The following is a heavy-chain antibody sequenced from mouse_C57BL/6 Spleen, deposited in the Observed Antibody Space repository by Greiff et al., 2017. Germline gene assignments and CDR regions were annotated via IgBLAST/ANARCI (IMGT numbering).Heavy chain of an antibody. CDR2: ISDGGSYT. J-gene: IGHJ1*03. CDR1: GFTFSSYA. CDR3: ARGGYDPHWYFDV. V-gene: IGHV5-4*01. Sequence: DVQLVESGGGLVKPGGSLKLSCAASGFTFSSYAMSWVRQTPEKRLEWVATISDGGSYTYYPDNVKGRFTISRDNAKNNLYLQMSHLKSEDTAMYYCARGGYDPHWYFDVWGTGTTVTVSS. D-gene: IGHD2-3*01.